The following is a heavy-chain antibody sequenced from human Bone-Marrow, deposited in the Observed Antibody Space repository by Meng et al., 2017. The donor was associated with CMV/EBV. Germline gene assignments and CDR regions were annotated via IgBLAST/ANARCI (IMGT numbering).Heavy chain of an antibody. J-gene: IGHJ4*02. CDR3: ASSYSSRSLLGFDY. CDR2: TYYRSQWYN. D-gene: IGHD6-13*01. Sequence: LRLSCAISGDSVSSNSATWNWIRQSPSRGLEWLGRTYYRSQWYNDYAISVKSRISINPDTSKNQFSLQLSSVTPDDTAVYYCASSYSSRSLLGFDYCGQGTLVTVSS. CDR1: GDSVSSNSAT. V-gene: IGHV6-1*01.